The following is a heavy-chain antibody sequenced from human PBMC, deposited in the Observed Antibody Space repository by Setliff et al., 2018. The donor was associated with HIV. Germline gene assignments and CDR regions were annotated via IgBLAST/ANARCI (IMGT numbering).Heavy chain of an antibody. CDR3: ARDTDDAFDI. CDR2: IYTSGST. Sequence: SETLSLTCTVSGGSISSYYWSWIRQPPGKGLEWIGYIYTSGSTNYNPSLKSRVTISVDTSKNQFSLKLSSVTAADTAVYYCARDTDDAFDIWGQGTMVTVS. J-gene: IGHJ3*02. CDR1: GGSISSYY. V-gene: IGHV4-4*08.